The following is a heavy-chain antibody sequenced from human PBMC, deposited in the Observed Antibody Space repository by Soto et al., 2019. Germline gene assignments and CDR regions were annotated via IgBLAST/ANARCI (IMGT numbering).Heavy chain of an antibody. V-gene: IGHV1-24*01. CDR2: FDPEDGET. CDR3: ATFLAARGYYFDY. Sequence: ASVKVSCKVSGYTLTELSMHWVRQAPGKGLEWMGGFDPEDGETIYAQKFQGRVTMTEDASTDTAYMELSSLRSEDTAVYYCATFLAARGYYFDYWGQGTLVTVSS. D-gene: IGHD6-6*01. CDR1: GYTLTELS. J-gene: IGHJ4*02.